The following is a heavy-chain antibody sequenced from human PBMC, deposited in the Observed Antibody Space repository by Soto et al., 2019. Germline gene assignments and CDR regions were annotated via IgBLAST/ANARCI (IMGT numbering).Heavy chain of an antibody. CDR3: ARNGYSGYDYTWFDP. CDR1: GGSISSYY. CDR2: IYYSGST. J-gene: IGHJ5*02. Sequence: PSETLSLTCTVSGGSISSYYWSWIRQPPGKGLEWIGYIYYSGSTNYNPSLKSRVTISVDTSKNQFSLKLSSVTAADTAVYYCARNGYSGYDYTWFDPWGQGTLVTVS. V-gene: IGHV4-59*01. D-gene: IGHD5-12*01.